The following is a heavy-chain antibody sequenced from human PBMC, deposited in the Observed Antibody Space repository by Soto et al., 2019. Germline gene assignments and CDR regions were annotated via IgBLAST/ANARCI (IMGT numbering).Heavy chain of an antibody. CDR2: ISGDNGNT. V-gene: IGHV1-18*03. D-gene: IGHD6-19*01. Sequence: QVQLVQSGAEVKKPGASVTVSCKTSGYTFSNYGINWVRQAPGQGLEWMGWISGDNGNTNYAQTGQGRVTMTTDTSTGTVYMELRSLKSDDMCIYYCSRFIMVGGWFDPNYYHGMDVWGQGNTVTVSS. CDR1: GYTFSNYG. CDR3: SRFIMVGGWFDPNYYHGMDV. J-gene: IGHJ6*02.